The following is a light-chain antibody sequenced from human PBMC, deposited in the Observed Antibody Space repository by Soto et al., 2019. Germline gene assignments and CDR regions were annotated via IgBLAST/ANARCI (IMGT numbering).Light chain of an antibody. Sequence: AIQLTQSPSSLSASVGGRVTITCRASQGISSALAWYQQKPGKAPKLLIYDASSLESGVPSRFSGSGAGTEFTRTISSLQPEDFAASYCQQFNSYPLTFGGGTKVEIK. V-gene: IGKV1-13*02. CDR1: QGISSA. J-gene: IGKJ4*01. CDR2: DAS. CDR3: QQFNSYPLT.